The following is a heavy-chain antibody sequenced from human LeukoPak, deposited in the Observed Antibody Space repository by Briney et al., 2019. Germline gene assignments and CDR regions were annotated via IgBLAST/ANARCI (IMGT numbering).Heavy chain of an antibody. Sequence: GDSVKVSCKASGYTFINYDINWVRQAPGQGLEWMGWINPNSGGTNYAQKFQGRVTMTRDTSISTAYMELSRLRSDDTAVYYCASYVVDGYNYYFDYWGQGTLVTVSS. D-gene: IGHD5-24*01. CDR1: GYTFINYD. CDR3: ASYVVDGYNYYFDY. J-gene: IGHJ4*02. V-gene: IGHV1-2*02. CDR2: INPNSGGT.